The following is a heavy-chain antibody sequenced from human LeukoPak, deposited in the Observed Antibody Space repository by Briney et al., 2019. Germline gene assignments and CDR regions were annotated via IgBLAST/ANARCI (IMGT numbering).Heavy chain of an antibody. CDR1: GFTFSNYA. Sequence: PGGSLRLSCAVSGFTFSNYAMTWVRQAPGKGLEWVSSISDSGGRSYYADSVKGRLTISRDNSKNTLNLQMNSLRAEDTAIYYCVRFVAASLDHWGQGILVTVSS. D-gene: IGHD2-15*01. CDR3: VRFVAASLDH. J-gene: IGHJ5*02. CDR2: ISDSGGRS. V-gene: IGHV3-23*01.